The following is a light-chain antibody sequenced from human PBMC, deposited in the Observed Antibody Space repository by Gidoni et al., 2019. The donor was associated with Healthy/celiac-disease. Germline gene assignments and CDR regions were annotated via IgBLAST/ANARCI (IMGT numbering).Light chain of an antibody. CDR1: QGISSY. J-gene: IGKJ1*01. CDR3: QQYYSYPWT. V-gene: IGKV1-8*01. CDR2: AAS. Sequence: AIRMTQSPSSFSASTGDRVTITCRASQGISSYLAWYQQKPGKAPKLLIYAASTLQSGVPSRFSGSGSGTDFTLPISCLQSEDFATYYCQQYYSYPWTFXQXTKVEIK.